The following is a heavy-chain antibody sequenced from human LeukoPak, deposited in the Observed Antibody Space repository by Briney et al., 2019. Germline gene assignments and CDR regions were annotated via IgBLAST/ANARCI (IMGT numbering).Heavy chain of an antibody. D-gene: IGHD2/OR15-2a*01. CDR1: GYIFSNYW. CDR3: TRREYNDYWTAFPF. CDR2: IYPYDFNV. Sequence: GESLKISCKTSGYIFSNYWIAWVRQTPGKGLEWMGIIYPYDFNVKYSPSFQGHVTISVDKSVSTAYLQWNTLKASDTATYFCTRREYNDYWTAFPFWGQGTEVAVSS. V-gene: IGHV5-51*01. J-gene: IGHJ4*02.